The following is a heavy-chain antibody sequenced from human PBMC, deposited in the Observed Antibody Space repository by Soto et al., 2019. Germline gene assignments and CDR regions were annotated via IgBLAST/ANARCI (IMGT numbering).Heavy chain of an antibody. CDR2: IIPIFGTA. V-gene: IGHV1-69*06. CDR1: GGTFSSYA. J-gene: IGHJ6*02. Sequence: SVKVSCKASGGTFSSYAISWVRQAPGQGLEWMGGIIPIFGTANYAPKFQGRVTITADKSTSTAYMELSSLRSEDTAVYYCAREGITIFGVVIPMDVWGQGTTVTVSS. D-gene: IGHD3-3*01. CDR3: AREGITIFGVVIPMDV.